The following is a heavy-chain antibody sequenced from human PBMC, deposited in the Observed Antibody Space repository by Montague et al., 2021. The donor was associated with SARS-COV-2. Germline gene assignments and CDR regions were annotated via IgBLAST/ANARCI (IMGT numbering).Heavy chain of an antibody. CDR3: ARLAGFHTYFAFDV. CDR1: GASISSGAYY. V-gene: IGHV4-61*02. Sequence: TLSLTCSVSGASISSGAYYWSWIRQPAGKGLEWTGRLFVSGRTSYNPSLKSRVTMSVDASENHFSLKVTSVTVADTAVYYCARLAGFHTYFAFDVWGQGTTVAVS. D-gene: IGHD6-19*01. CDR2: LFVSGRT. J-gene: IGHJ6*02.